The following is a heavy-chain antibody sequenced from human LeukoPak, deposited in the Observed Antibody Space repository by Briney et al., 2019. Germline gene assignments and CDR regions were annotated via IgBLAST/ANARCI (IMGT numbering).Heavy chain of an antibody. Sequence: SETLSLTCTVSGYSISSGYYWGWIRPPPGKGLEWIGSIYHSGSTYYNPSLKSRVTISVDTSKNQFSLKLSSVTAADTAVYYCARGLAVASPFDYWGQGTLVTVSS. J-gene: IGHJ4*02. D-gene: IGHD6-19*01. CDR2: IYHSGST. CDR1: GYSISSGYY. CDR3: ARGLAVASPFDY. V-gene: IGHV4-38-2*02.